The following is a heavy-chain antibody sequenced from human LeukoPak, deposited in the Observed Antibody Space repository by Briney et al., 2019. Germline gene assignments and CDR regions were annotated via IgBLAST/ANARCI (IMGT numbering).Heavy chain of an antibody. Sequence: GGSLRLSCAASGFTFSSYGMHWVRQAPGKGLEWVAFIRYDGSNKYYADSVKGRFTISRDNSKNTLYLQMNSLRAEDTAVYYCAKGRVSVAALFDYWGQGTLVTVSS. CDR2: IRYDGSNK. D-gene: IGHD2-15*01. V-gene: IGHV3-30*02. CDR3: AKGRVSVAALFDY. J-gene: IGHJ4*02. CDR1: GFTFSSYG.